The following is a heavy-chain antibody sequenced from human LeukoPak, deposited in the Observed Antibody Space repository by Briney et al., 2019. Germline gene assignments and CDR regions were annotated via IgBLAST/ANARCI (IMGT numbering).Heavy chain of an antibody. V-gene: IGHV1-18*01. CDR3: ARHRLPRVYYDSSGYYHNGFDI. J-gene: IGHJ3*02. CDR2: ISAYNGHT. Sequence: ASVKVSCKASGYTFTSYGVNWVRQAPGQGLEWMGWISAYNGHTNYAQKLQGRVTMTTDTSTSTFYMELRSLRSDDTAVYYCARHRLPRVYYDSSGYYHNGFDIWGQGTMVTVSS. D-gene: IGHD3-22*01. CDR1: GYTFTSYG.